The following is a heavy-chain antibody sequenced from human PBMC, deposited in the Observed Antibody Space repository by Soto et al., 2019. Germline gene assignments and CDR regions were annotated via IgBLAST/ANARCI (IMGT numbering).Heavy chain of an antibody. J-gene: IGHJ5*02. CDR3: ARAAGWFDP. CDR2: IANSGGKK. V-gene: IGHV3-11*01. CDR1: GFSFSDYY. Sequence: VQLVESGGGLVKPGGSLRLSCAASGFSFSDYYMTWIRQTPGKGLEWVSYIANSGGKKDYADSVKGRFTISRDNAKNLLYLQMNSLRAEDTAVYYCARAAGWFDPWGQGTLVTVSS.